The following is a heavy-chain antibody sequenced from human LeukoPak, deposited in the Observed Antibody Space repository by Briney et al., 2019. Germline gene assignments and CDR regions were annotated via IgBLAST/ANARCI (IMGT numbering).Heavy chain of an antibody. V-gene: IGHV3-21*01. CDR2: IYSSSTYI. CDR3: ARDQGGYDPLDY. J-gene: IGHJ4*02. Sequence: GGSLRLSCAASGFTFSSYSMNWVRQTPGKGLEWVSSIYSSSTYIYYADSVKGRFTISRDNAKNSLYLQMNSLRAEDTAVYYCARDQGGYDPLDYWGQGTLVTVSS. D-gene: IGHD5-12*01. CDR1: GFTFSSYS.